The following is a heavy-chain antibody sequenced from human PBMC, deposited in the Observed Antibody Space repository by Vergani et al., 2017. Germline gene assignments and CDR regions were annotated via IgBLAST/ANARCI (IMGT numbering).Heavy chain of an antibody. Sequence: QVQLQESGPGLVKPSETLSLTCTVSGGSISSYYWGWIRQPPGKGLEWIGYIYYSWSTNYNPSLNSRVTISVDTSKNQISLKLNSVTAADTAVYYCASHEYSSSSEFWGQGTLVTVSS. CDR2: IYYSWST. V-gene: IGHV4-59*01. D-gene: IGHD6-6*01. J-gene: IGHJ4*02. CDR3: ASHEYSSSSEF. CDR1: GGSISSYY.